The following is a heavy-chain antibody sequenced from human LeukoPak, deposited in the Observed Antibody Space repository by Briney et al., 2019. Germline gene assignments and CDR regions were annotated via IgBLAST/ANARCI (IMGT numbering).Heavy chain of an antibody. D-gene: IGHD5-18*01. V-gene: IGHV3-23*01. CDR3: ARDGVQLWLSDAFDI. Sequence: GGSLRLSCAASGFTFSSYAMHWVRQAPGTGLEWVSSISGSGDNTYYADSVKGRFTISRDNSKNMLYLQMNSLRAEDTAVYYCARDGVQLWLSDAFDIWGQGTMVTVSS. CDR1: GFTFSSYA. J-gene: IGHJ3*02. CDR2: ISGSGDNT.